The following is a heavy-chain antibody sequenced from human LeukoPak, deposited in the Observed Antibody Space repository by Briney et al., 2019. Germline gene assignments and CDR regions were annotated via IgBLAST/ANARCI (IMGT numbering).Heavy chain of an antibody. CDR2: IRSKANSYAT. Sequence: GGSLRLSCAASGFTFSGSALHWVRQASGKGLEWVGRIRSKANSYATAYAASVKGRFTISRDDSKNTAYLQMNSLKTEDTAVYYCARSLEEMATRSPFDYWGQGTLVTVSS. J-gene: IGHJ4*02. V-gene: IGHV3-73*01. CDR3: ARSLEEMATRSPFDY. D-gene: IGHD5-24*01. CDR1: GFTFSGSA.